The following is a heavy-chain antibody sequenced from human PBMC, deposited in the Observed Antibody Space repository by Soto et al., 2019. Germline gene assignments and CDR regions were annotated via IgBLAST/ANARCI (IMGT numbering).Heavy chain of an antibody. CDR1: GGSISSYY. Sequence: PSETLSLTCTVSGGSISSYYWSWIRQPPGKGLEWIGYIYYSGSSNYNPHLKSRVTISVATSTNPFSLKLSSVTAADTAVYYCARGYYYDSSGYYGNAFDIWGQGTMVTVSS. D-gene: IGHD3-22*01. J-gene: IGHJ3*02. CDR2: IYYSGSS. V-gene: IGHV4-59*01. CDR3: ARGYYYDSSGYYGNAFDI.